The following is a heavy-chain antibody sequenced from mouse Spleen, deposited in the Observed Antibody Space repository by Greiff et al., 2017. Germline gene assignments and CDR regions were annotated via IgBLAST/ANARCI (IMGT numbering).Heavy chain of an antibody. CDR1: GFTFSDYG. CDR2: ISSGSSTI. CDR3: ARAPGFAY. Sequence: EVNVVESGGGLVKPGGSLKLSCAASGFTFSDYGMHWVRQAPEKGLEWVAYISSGSSTIYYADTVKGRFTISRDNAKNTLFLQMTSLRSEDTAMYYCARAPGFAYWGQGTLVTVSA. J-gene: IGHJ3*01. V-gene: IGHV5-17*01.